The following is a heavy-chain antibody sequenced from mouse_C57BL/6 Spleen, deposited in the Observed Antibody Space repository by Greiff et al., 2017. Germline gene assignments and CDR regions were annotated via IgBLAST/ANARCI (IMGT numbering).Heavy chain of an antibody. V-gene: IGHV5-9-1*02. Sequence: RVESGEGLVKPGGSLKLSCAASGFTFSSYAMSWVRQTPEKRLEWVAYISSGGDYIYYADTVKGRFTISRDNARNTLYLQMSSLKSEDTAMYYCTRDSNFLYAMDYWGQGTSVTVSS. CDR3: TRDSNFLYAMDY. CDR1: GFTFSSYA. J-gene: IGHJ4*01. CDR2: ISSGGDYI. D-gene: IGHD2-5*01.